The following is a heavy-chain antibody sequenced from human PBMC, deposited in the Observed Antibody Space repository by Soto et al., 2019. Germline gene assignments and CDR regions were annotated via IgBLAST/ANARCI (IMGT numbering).Heavy chain of an antibody. CDR3: ARHIDAYNGKDH. D-gene: IGHD1-1*01. CDR2: IYPGDSDKKY. J-gene: IGHJ4*02. Sequence: PGESLKISCKTSGYSFANYWIGGVRQMPGKGLEWMGIIYPGDSDKKYRYSPSFQGQVTISVDKSISTAYLQWSSLKASDTAIYYCARHIDAYNGKDHWGQGTLVTVSS. CDR1: GYSFANYW. V-gene: IGHV5-51*01.